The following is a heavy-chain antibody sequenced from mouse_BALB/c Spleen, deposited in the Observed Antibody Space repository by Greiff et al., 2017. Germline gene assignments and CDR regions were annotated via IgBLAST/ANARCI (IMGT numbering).Heavy chain of an antibody. CDR2: IYPGDGDT. V-gene: IGHV1-80*01. CDR3: AKGTARAPWFAY. CDR1: GYAFSSYW. D-gene: IGHD3-2*01. J-gene: IGHJ3*01. Sequence: LVESGAELVRPGSSVKISCKASGYAFSSYWMNWVKQRPGQGLEWIGQIYPGDGDTNYNGKFKGKATLTADESSSTAYMQLSSLTSEDSAVYFCAKGTARAPWFAYWGQGTLVTVSA.